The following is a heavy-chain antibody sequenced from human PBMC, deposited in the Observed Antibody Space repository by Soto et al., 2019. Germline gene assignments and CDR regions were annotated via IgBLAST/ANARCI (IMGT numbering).Heavy chain of an antibody. Sequence: GGSLRLSCVASEFTFSKYWMHWVRQAPGKGLVWVSRINMDGTKTAYADSVKGRFTVSRDNANNTLYLQMNSLGVEDTAVYYCARDYYYDSRSSSVNWFDPWGQGTSVTVSS. CDR1: EFTFSKYW. D-gene: IGHD3-22*01. V-gene: IGHV3-74*01. CDR3: ARDYYYDSRSSSVNWFDP. J-gene: IGHJ5*02. CDR2: INMDGTKT.